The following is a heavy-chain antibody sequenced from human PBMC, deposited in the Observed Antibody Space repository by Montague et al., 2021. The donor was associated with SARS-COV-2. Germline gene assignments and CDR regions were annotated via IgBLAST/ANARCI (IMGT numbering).Heavy chain of an antibody. D-gene: IGHD3-3*01. Sequence: SETLSLTCTVSGGSISSYYWSWIRQPPGKGLEWIGYIYYSGSTNYNPSLKSRVTTSVDTSKNQFSLKLSSVTAADTAVYYCARYYYDFWSGYYSHYYFDYWGQGTLVTVSS. CDR3: ARYYYDFWSGYYSHYYFDY. V-gene: IGHV4-59*01. CDR2: IYYSGST. J-gene: IGHJ4*02. CDR1: GGSISSYY.